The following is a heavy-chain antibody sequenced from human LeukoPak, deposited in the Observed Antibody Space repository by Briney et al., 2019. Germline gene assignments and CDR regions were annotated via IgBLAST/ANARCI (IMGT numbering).Heavy chain of an antibody. V-gene: IGHV3-64D*09. Sequence: GGSLRLSCAASGFTFSSYEMNWVRQAPGKGLEYVSAISSNGGSTYYADSVKGRFTISRDNSKNTLYLQMSSLRAEDTAVYYCAKDPLGSYDSGNYGDSWGQGTLVTVSS. CDR2: ISSNGGST. CDR3: AKDPLGSYDSGNYGDS. D-gene: IGHD3-10*01. CDR1: GFTFSSYE. J-gene: IGHJ5*01.